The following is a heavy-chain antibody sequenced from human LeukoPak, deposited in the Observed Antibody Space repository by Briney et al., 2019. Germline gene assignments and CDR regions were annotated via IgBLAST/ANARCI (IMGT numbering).Heavy chain of an antibody. J-gene: IGHJ5*02. Sequence: SVKVSCKASGGTFSSYAISWVRQAPGQGLEWMGRIIPILGIANYAQKFQGRVTITADKSTSTAYMEPSSLRSEDTAVYYCARLSIAARPLGYKNWFDPWGQGTLVTVPS. CDR1: GGTFSSYA. CDR2: IIPILGIA. CDR3: ARLSIAARPLGYKNWFDP. V-gene: IGHV1-69*04. D-gene: IGHD6-6*01.